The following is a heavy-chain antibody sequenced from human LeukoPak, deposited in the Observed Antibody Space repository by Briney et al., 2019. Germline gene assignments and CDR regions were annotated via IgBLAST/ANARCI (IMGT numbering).Heavy chain of an antibody. J-gene: IGHJ2*01. Sequence: SGTLSLTCTVSGGPISSSNWWNWVRQPPGKGLKWIAEIYHSGNTNYNPSLRSRVSISLDKSKNQISLKLSSLTAADTAVYYCARGGQVAVTAPWYFDLWGRGTLVTVSS. CDR3: ARGGQVAVTAPWYFDL. V-gene: IGHV4-4*02. CDR1: GGPISSSNW. CDR2: IYHSGNT. D-gene: IGHD6-19*01.